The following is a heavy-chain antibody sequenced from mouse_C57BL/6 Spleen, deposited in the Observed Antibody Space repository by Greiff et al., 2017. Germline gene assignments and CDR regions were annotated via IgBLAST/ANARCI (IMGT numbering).Heavy chain of an antibody. CDR2: IWSGGST. CDR1: GFSLTSYG. V-gene: IGHV2-2*01. J-gene: IGHJ3*01. CDR3: ARPSAY. Sequence: VQLQQSGPGLVQPSQSLSITCTVSGFSLTSYGVHWVRQSPGKGLEWLGVIWSGGSTDYNAAFISRLSISKDNSKSQVFFKMNSLQADDTAIYYCARPSAYWGQGTLVTVSA.